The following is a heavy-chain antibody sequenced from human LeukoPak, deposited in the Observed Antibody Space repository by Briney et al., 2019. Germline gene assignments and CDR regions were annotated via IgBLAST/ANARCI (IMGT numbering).Heavy chain of an antibody. V-gene: IGHV3-20*04. CDR1: GFTFEDFG. CDR3: AGSDTTGYSPREWDYWYFDL. J-gene: IGHJ2*01. CDR2: IKWSGDSI. Sequence: GGSLRLSCAASGFTFEDFGMSWVRQVPGKGLECVSGIKWSGDSIHYADSVKGRFTISRDNAKNSLYLQMNSLRAEDTAVYYCAGSDTTGYSPREWDYWYFDLWGRGTLVTVSS. D-gene: IGHD3-9*01.